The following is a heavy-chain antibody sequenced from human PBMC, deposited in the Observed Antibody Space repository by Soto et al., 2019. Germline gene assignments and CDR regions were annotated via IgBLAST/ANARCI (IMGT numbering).Heavy chain of an antibody. CDR2: IIPIFGTA. Sequence: SVKVSCKASGGTFSSYAISWVRQAPGQGLEWMGGIIPIFGTANYAQKFQGRVTITADESTSTAYMELSSLRSEDTAVYYCARVGSTMVRGVNYYYYGMDVWGQGTTVTVSS. J-gene: IGHJ6*02. V-gene: IGHV1-69*13. D-gene: IGHD3-10*01. CDR1: GGTFSSYA. CDR3: ARVGSTMVRGVNYYYYGMDV.